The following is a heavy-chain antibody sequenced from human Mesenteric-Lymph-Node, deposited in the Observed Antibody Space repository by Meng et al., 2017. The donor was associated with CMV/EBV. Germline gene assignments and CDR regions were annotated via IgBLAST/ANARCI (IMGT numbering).Heavy chain of an antibody. CDR3: ARDEVGTGT. Sequence: LYLTCAVCGGSSSNFYWGWIRQPPGKGLEWNGEINHSGSTTYNTSLKSRVTISVDTSKNQFSLKLTSVTAADTAIYYCARDEVGTGTWGQGTLVTVSS. CDR1: GGSSSNFY. CDR2: INHSGST. D-gene: IGHD1/OR15-1a*01. J-gene: IGHJ4*02. V-gene: IGHV4-34*01.